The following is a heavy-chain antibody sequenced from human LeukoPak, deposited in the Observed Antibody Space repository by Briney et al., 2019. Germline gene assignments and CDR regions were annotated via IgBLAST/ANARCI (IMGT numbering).Heavy chain of an antibody. CDR1: GGSISSGDYY. J-gene: IGHJ5*02. Sequence: SETLSLTCTVSGGSISSGDYYWSWIRQPPGKGLEWIGYIYYSGSTYYNPSLKSRVTISVDTSKNQFSLKLSSVTAADTAVYYCARVEDYGDYDELRRWFDPWGQGTLVTVSS. V-gene: IGHV4-30-4*01. CDR3: ARVEDYGDYDELRRWFDP. D-gene: IGHD4-17*01. CDR2: IYYSGST.